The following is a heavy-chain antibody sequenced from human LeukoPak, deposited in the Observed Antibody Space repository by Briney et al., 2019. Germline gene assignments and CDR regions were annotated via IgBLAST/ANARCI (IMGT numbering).Heavy chain of an antibody. D-gene: IGHD3-10*01. V-gene: IGHV4-39*01. CDR2: IYYSGST. CDR3: ARLGGSGSYYIGWFDP. Sequence: PSETLSLTCTVSGGSISSSSYYWGWIRQPPGKGLEWIGSIYYSGSTSYNPSLKSRVTISVDTSKNQFSLKLSSVTAADTAVYYCARLGGSGSYYIGWFDPWGQGTLVTVSS. J-gene: IGHJ5*02. CDR1: GGSISSSSYY.